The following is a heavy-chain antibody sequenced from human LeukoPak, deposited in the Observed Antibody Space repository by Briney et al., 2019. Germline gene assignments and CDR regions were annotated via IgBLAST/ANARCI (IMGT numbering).Heavy chain of an antibody. CDR3: RKYDLRTSWPRPAFES. J-gene: IGHJ4*02. CDR2: ISGSGGST. CDR1: GFTFSSYS. V-gene: IGHV3-23*01. D-gene: IGHD2-2*01. Sequence: PGGSLRLSCAASGFTFSSYSMSWVRQAPGKGLEWISSISGSGGSTFYADSVKGRFTISRDNSKNTLYLQMNSLRVEDTAVYYCRKYDLRTSWPRPAFESWGKGTLVTVS.